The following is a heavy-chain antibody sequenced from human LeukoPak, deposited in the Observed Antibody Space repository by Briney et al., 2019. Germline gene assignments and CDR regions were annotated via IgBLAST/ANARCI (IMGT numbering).Heavy chain of an antibody. Sequence: ASVKVSCKASGYTFTSYAVHWVRQAPGQRLEWMGWINTDNGNTKYSQKFQGRVTITRDTSANTAYMDLSSLRSEDTAVYYCAREETTVTYLDYWGQGTLVTVSS. J-gene: IGHJ4*02. CDR3: AREETTVTYLDY. CDR2: INTDNGNT. CDR1: GYTFTSYA. V-gene: IGHV1-3*04. D-gene: IGHD4-17*01.